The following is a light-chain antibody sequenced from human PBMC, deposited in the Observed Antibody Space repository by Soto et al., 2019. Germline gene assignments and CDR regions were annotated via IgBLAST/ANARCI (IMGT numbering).Light chain of an antibody. CDR3: QTWGTGIQV. V-gene: IGLV4-69*01. J-gene: IGLJ2*01. CDR1: SGHSSYA. CDR2: LNSDGSH. Sequence: QLVPTQSPSASASLGASVKLTCTLSSGHSSYAIAWHQQQPEKGPRYLMKLNSDGSHSKGDGIPDRFSGSSSGAERYLTISSLQSEDEADYYCQTWGTGIQVFGGGTKVTVL.